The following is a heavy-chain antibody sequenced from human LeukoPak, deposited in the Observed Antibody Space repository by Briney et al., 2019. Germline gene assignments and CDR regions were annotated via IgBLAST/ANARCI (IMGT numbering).Heavy chain of an antibody. J-gene: IGHJ1*01. CDR1: GFTFSNYW. CDR3: ATYSSLNRREFQY. D-gene: IGHD3-22*01. V-gene: IGHV3-7*01. CDR2: IKTDGSEK. Sequence: GGSLRLSCEGSGFTFSNYWMGWVRQAPGKGPQWVANIKTDGSEKYYVDSVKGRFTISRDNAKNSLYLQMNSLRAEDTAVYYCATYSSLNRREFQYWGQGTLVTVSS.